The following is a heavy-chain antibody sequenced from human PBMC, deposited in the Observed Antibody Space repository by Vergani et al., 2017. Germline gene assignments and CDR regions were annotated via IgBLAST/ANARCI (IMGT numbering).Heavy chain of an antibody. Sequence: QVQLQQWGAGLLKPSETLSLTCTVSGGSISSYYWSWIRQPAGKGLEWIGRIYTSGSTNYNPSLKSRVTMSVDTSKNQFSLKLSSVTAADTAVYYCASSPYYDFWSGLSWFDPWGQGTLVTVSS. CDR3: ASSPYYDFWSGLSWFDP. D-gene: IGHD3-3*01. CDR1: GGSISSYY. CDR2: IYTSGST. J-gene: IGHJ5*02. V-gene: IGHV4-59*10.